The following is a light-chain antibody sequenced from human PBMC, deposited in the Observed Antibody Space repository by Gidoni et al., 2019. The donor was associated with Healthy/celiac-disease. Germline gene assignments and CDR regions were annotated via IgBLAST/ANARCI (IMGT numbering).Light chain of an antibody. CDR1: SSDVGGYNY. CDR2: EVS. J-gene: IGLJ2*01. Sequence: QSALTQPASVSGSTGQSITISCTGTSSDVGGYNYVSWYQQHPGKAPKLMIYEVSNRPSGVSNSFSGSKSGNTASLTISGLQAEDEADYYCSSYTSSSTLVVFGGGTKLTVL. CDR3: SSYTSSSTLVV. V-gene: IGLV2-14*01.